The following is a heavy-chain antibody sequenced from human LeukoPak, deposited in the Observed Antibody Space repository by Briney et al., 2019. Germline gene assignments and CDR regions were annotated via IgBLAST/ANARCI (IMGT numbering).Heavy chain of an antibody. CDR1: GFTFNSYS. V-gene: IGHV3-21*01. CDR3: ARWDFWSGYDDGYYYGMDV. CDR2: ISSSSSYI. Sequence: GGSLRLSCAASGFTFNSYSMNWVRQAPGKGLEWVSSISSSSSYIYYADSVKGRFTISRDNAKNSLYLQMNSLRAEDTAVYYCARWDFWSGYDDGYYYGMDVWGQGTTVTVSS. D-gene: IGHD3-3*01. J-gene: IGHJ6*02.